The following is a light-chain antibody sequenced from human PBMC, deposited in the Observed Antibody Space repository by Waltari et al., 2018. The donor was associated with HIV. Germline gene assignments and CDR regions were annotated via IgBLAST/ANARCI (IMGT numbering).Light chain of an antibody. CDR2: WAS. CDR1: QSVLYSSNNKNY. CDR3: QQYYSTPIT. J-gene: IGKJ3*01. Sequence: DIVMTQSPDSLAVSLVERAPIHCKSSQSVLYSSNNKNYLAWYQQKPGQPPKLLIYWASTRESGVPDRFSGSGSGTDFTLTISSLQAEDVAVYYCQQYYSTPITFGPGTKVDIK. V-gene: IGKV4-1*01.